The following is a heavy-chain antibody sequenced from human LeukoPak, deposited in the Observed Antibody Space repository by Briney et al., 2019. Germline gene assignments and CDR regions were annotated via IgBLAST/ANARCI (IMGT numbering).Heavy chain of an antibody. Sequence: PGGSLRLSCAASGFTFSSYSMNWVRQAPGKGLECVSLIYSGGAIRYADSVKGRFTISRDNAKNSLYLQMDSLRAEDTAVYYCVRASASSSLWDYWGQGTLVTVSS. D-gene: IGHD6-6*01. J-gene: IGHJ4*02. CDR1: GFTFSSYS. CDR2: IYSGGAI. CDR3: VRASASSSLWDY. V-gene: IGHV3-21*04.